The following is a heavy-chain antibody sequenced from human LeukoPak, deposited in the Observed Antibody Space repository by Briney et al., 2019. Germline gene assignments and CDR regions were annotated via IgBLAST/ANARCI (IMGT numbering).Heavy chain of an antibody. Sequence: GSLRLSCAASGFTLSNYAMSWVRQAPGKGLECVSAIDYNGGSTYYADSVKGRFTISRDNSKNTLYLQMNSLRAEDTAIYYCATRPSSYGYYYMDVWGKGTTVTVSS. V-gene: IGHV3-23*01. CDR3: ATRPSSYGYYYMDV. J-gene: IGHJ6*03. CDR2: IDYNGGST. D-gene: IGHD2-8*01. CDR1: GFTLSNYA.